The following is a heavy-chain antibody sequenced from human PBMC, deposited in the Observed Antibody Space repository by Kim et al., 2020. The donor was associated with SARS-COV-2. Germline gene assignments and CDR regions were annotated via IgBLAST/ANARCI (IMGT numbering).Heavy chain of an antibody. CDR1: GFTFGDYA. Sequence: GGSLRLSCAASGFTFGDYAMHWVRQAPGKGLEWVSGISWNSGIICYADSVKGRFIISRDNAKNSLYLQMNSLRGEDTALYYCAKDKEWYSSSWNPFDYWGQGTLVTVSS. CDR2: ISWNSGII. CDR3: AKDKEWYSSSWNPFDY. J-gene: IGHJ4*02. D-gene: IGHD6-13*01. V-gene: IGHV3-9*01.